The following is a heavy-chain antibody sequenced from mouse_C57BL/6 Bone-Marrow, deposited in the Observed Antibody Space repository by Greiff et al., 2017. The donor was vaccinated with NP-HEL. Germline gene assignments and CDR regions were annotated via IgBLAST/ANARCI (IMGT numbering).Heavy chain of an antibody. CDR3: ARHERKGYFDY. Sequence: EVKVVESGGGLVKPGGSLKLSCAASGFTFSSYTMSWVRQTPEKRLEWVATISGGGGNTYYPDSVKGRFTISRDNAKNTLYLQMSSLRSEDTALYYCARHERKGYFDYWGQGTTLTVSS. CDR1: GFTFSSYT. CDR2: ISGGGGNT. V-gene: IGHV5-9*01. J-gene: IGHJ2*01.